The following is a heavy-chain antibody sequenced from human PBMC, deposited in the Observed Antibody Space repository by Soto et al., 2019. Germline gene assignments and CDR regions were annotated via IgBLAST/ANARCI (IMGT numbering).Heavy chain of an antibody. J-gene: IGHJ5*02. CDR2: INSNSGGT. V-gene: IGHV1-2*02. Sequence: ASVKVTCKASGYTFTANYIHWARQAPGQGLEWMGWINSNSGGTKYAQNFQGRLTLTRDTSISTVYMDLSRLISDDTAVYYCARGTGSSWFDPWGQGTLVTVSS. CDR3: ARGTGSSWFDP. CDR1: GYTFTANY. D-gene: IGHD1-1*01.